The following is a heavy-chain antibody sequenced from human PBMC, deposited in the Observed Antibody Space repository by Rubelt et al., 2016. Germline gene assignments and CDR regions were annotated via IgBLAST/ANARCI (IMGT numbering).Heavy chain of an antibody. V-gene: IGHV3-15*07. J-gene: IGHJ4*02. CDR1: GFTFSNAW. Sequence: EVQLVESGGGLVKPGGSLRLSCAASGFTFSNAWMNWVRQAPGKGLEWVGRIKSKTDGGTTDYAAPVKGRFTISSEDSKNTLYLQMNSLKTEDTAVYYCTTDTAMDNEFDYWGQGTLVTVSS. D-gene: IGHD5-18*01. CDR2: IKSKTDGGTT. CDR3: TTDTAMDNEFDY.